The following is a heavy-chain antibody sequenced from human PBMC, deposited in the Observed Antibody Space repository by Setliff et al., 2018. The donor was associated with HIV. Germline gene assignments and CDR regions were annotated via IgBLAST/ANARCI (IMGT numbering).Heavy chain of an antibody. CDR3: AKAFGYCSGGSCPVLMDV. D-gene: IGHD2-15*01. Sequence: PGGSLRLSCAASGFTFDDYAMHWVRQVPGKGLEWVSGISWNSGFIGYADSVKGRFTISRDNSKNTLYLQMNSLRAKDAAVYYCAKAFGYCSGGSCPVLMDVWGKGTTVTVSS. CDR2: ISWNSGFI. J-gene: IGHJ6*03. V-gene: IGHV3-9*01. CDR1: GFTFDDYA.